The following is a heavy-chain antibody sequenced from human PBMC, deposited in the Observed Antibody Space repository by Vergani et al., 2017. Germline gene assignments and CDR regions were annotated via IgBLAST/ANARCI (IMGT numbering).Heavy chain of an antibody. CDR2: ISYDGSNK. V-gene: IGHV3-30*04. CDR1: GFTFSSYA. J-gene: IGHJ3*02. CDR3: AREGGITIFGVVKGGAFDI. D-gene: IGHD3-3*01. Sequence: VQLVESGGGLVQPGRSLRLSCAASGFTFSSYAMHWVRQAPGKGLEWVAVISYDGSNKYYADSVKGRFTISRDNSKNTLYLQMNSLRAEDTAVYYCAREGGITIFGVVKGGAFDIWGQGTMVTVSS.